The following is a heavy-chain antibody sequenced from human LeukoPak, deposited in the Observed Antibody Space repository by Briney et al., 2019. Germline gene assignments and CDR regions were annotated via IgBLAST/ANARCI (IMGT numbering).Heavy chain of an antibody. V-gene: IGHV3-53*01. J-gene: IGHJ4*02. CDR1: GFTVSSNS. Sequence: GGSLRLSCTVSGFTVSSNSMSWVRQAPGKGLEWVSFIYSDNTHYSDSVKGRFTISRDNSKNTLYLQLSSLRADDTAVYYCTRNSGWYGISWGQGTLVTVSS. D-gene: IGHD6-19*01. CDR2: IYSDNT. CDR3: TRNSGWYGIS.